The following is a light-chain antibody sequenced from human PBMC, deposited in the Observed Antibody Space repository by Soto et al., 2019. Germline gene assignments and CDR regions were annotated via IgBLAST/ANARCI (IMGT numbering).Light chain of an antibody. CDR1: SSNIGAGYD. CDR3: QSYASSHTYV. Sequence: QSVLTQPPSVSGAPGQRVTISCTGSSSNIGAGYDVHWYQQLPGTAPKLLIYGNSNRPSGVPDRFSGSKSGTSASLAITGLQAEDEADYYCQSYASSHTYVFGSGTKVTLL. V-gene: IGLV1-40*01. CDR2: GNS. J-gene: IGLJ1*01.